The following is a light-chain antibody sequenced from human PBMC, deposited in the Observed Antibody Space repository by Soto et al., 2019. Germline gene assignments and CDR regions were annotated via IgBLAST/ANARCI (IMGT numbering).Light chain of an antibody. J-gene: IGKJ4*01. CDR3: QQYNNWPLT. Sequence: EVVMTQSPATLSVSPGERATLSCRASQNVRSDLAWYLQKPGQAPRLLIYGASSRATGIPARFSGSGSGTEFALTISSLQSEDFAVYYVQQYNNWPLTFGGGTTMEIK. V-gene: IGKV3-15*01. CDR2: GAS. CDR1: QNVRSD.